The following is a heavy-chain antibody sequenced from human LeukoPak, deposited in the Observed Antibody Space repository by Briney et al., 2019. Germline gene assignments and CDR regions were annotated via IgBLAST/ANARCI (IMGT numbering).Heavy chain of an antibody. V-gene: IGHV3-23*01. CDR2: VSVSGDST. J-gene: IGHJ4*02. CDR1: GFTFSSYG. Sequence: PGGSLRLSCAASGFTFSSYGMHWVRQAPGKGLEWVSTVSVSGDSTYYADSVKGRFTISRDNSKNTLYLQMNSLRAEDTAVYYCAKRVVVTATKYFDYWGQGALVTVSS. D-gene: IGHD2-21*02. CDR3: AKRVVVTATKYFDY.